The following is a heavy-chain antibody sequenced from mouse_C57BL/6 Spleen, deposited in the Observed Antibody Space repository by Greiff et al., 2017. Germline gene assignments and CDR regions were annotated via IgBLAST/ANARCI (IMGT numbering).Heavy chain of an antibody. CDR1: GFTFTDYY. J-gene: IGHJ4*01. V-gene: IGHV7-3*01. D-gene: IGHD2-4*01. CDR3: ARYGVGYYDYLYAMDY. CDR2: IRNKANGYTT. Sequence: EVMLVESGGGLVQPGGSLSLSCAASGFTFTDYYMSWVRQPPGKALEWLGFIRNKANGYTTEYSASVKGRFTISRDNSQSILYLQMNALRAEDSATYYCARYGVGYYDYLYAMDYWGQGTSVTVSS.